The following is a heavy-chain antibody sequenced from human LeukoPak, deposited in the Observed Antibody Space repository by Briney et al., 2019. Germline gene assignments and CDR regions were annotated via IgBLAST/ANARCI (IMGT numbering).Heavy chain of an antibody. V-gene: IGHV4-31*03. CDR2: IYYSGST. D-gene: IGHD5-18*01. J-gene: IGHJ6*03. CDR3: ARGGYSYGYYYYYYMDV. Sequence: PSQTLSLTCTVSGGSISSGGYYWSWIRQHPGKGLEWIGYIYYSGSTYYNPSLKSRVTISVDTSKNQFSLELSSVTAADTAVYYCARGGYSYGYYYYYYMDVWGKGTTVTVSS. CDR1: GGSISSGGYY.